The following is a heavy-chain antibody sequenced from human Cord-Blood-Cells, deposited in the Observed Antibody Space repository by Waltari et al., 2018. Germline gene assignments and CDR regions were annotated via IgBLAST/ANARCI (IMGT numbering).Heavy chain of an antibody. V-gene: IGHV4-34*01. CDR2: INHSGST. J-gene: IGHJ3*02. CDR3: ARWNWGSGAFDI. CDR1: GGSFSGYY. D-gene: IGHD7-27*01. Sequence: QVQLQQWGAGLLKPSETLSLTCAVHGGSFSGYYWSWIRQPPGKGLEWIGEINHSGSTNYNPSLKSRVTISVDTSKNQFSLKLSSVTAADTAVYYCARWNWGSGAFDIWGQGTMVTVSS.